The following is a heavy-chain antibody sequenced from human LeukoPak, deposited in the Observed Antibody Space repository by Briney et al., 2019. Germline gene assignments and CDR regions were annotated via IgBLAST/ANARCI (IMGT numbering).Heavy chain of an antibody. CDR2: INPNSGGT. D-gene: IGHD3-10*01. CDR3: ARTYYYGSGTSFYYYMDV. J-gene: IGHJ6*03. Sequence: ASVKVSCKASGYTFTGYYMHWVRQAPGQGLEWMGWINPNSGGTNYAQKFQGRVTMTRDTSISTAYMELSRLRSDDTAVYYCARTYYYGSGTSFYYYMDVWGKGTTVTISS. V-gene: IGHV1-2*02. CDR1: GYTFTGYY.